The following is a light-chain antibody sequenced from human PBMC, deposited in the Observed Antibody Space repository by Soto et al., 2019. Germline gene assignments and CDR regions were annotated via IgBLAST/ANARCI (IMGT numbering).Light chain of an antibody. CDR1: QSISSW. V-gene: IGKV1-5*01. J-gene: IGKJ4*01. CDR2: DAS. CDR3: QQYNTIPVT. Sequence: DIQMTQSPSTLSASVGDRVTITCRASQSISSWLAWYQQKPGKAPKLLIYDASSLESGVPSRFSGSGSGTEFTLTITSLQPDDLATYSCQQYNTIPVTFGGGPKVEIK.